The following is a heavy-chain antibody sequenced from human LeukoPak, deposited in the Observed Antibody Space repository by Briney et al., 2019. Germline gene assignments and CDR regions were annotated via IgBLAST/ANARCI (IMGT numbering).Heavy chain of an antibody. CDR1: GYTFTGYY. CDR3: ARGCGSWYNGAPACSFDY. Sequence: ASVKVSCKASGYTFTGYYFHWVRQAPGQGLEWMGWINPNSGATNYAQKFQGRVTMTRDTSISTAYIELSRLRSDDTAVYYCARGCGSWYNGAPACSFDYWGQGTLVTVSS. V-gene: IGHV1-2*02. CDR2: INPNSGAT. J-gene: IGHJ4*02. D-gene: IGHD6-13*01.